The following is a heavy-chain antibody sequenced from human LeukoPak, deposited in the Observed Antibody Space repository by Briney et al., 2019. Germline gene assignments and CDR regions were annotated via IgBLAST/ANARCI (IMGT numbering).Heavy chain of an antibody. CDR1: GFTFNDYA. J-gene: IGHJ4*02. V-gene: IGHV3-23*02. CDR3: AKGIYDYALDF. D-gene: IGHD4/OR15-4a*01. CDR2: VSASGSKT. Sequence: PGGSLRLSCAASGFTFNDYAMTWVRQAPGKGLEWVSLVSASGSKTYYGGSAKGRFIISRDNSKNTLNLQMTNLRAEATALYYCAKGIYDYALDFWGQGALVTVSS.